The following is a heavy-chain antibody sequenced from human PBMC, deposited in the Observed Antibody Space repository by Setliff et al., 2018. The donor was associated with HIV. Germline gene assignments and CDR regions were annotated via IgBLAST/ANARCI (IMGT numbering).Heavy chain of an antibody. V-gene: IGHV3-23*01. D-gene: IGHD1-1*01. J-gene: IGHJ4*02. Sequence: GGSLRLSCAASGIVFSSYTMTWVRQAPGKGLEWVATMSGGGSSTYYAQFVRGRFTISRDNSKDTLFLNMNSLRAEDTAIYYCAREKLEDHPTFFHDSWGQGTLVTVS. CDR2: MSGGGSST. CDR1: GIVFSSYT. CDR3: AREKLEDHPTFFHDS.